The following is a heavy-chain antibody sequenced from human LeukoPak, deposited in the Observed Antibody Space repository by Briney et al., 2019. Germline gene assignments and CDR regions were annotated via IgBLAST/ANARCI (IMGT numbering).Heavy chain of an antibody. Sequence: GGSLRLSCAASGFTFSSYGMHWVRQAPGKGLEWVAVIRYDGSNKYYADSVKGRFTISRDNSKNTLYLQMNILRAEDTAVYYCAKKDPYYDSSGYRNTMPQFFDYWGQGTLVTVSS. CDR3: AKKDPYYDSSGYRNTMPQFFDY. CDR2: IRYDGSNK. V-gene: IGHV3-30*02. CDR1: GFTFSSYG. D-gene: IGHD3-22*01. J-gene: IGHJ4*02.